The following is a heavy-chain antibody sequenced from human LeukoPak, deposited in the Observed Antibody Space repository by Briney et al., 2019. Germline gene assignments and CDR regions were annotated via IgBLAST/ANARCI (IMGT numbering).Heavy chain of an antibody. J-gene: IGHJ3*02. CDR3: ATSETFWSGDAFDI. CDR2: INHSGST. CDR1: GGSFSGYY. D-gene: IGHD3-3*01. V-gene: IGHV4-34*01. Sequence: SETLSLTYGVYGGSFSGYYWRWIRQPPGKGREWMGEINHSGSTNYNPSLKSRVTISVDTSKNQFSLKLSSVTAADTAVYYCATSETFWSGDAFDIWGQGTMVTVSS.